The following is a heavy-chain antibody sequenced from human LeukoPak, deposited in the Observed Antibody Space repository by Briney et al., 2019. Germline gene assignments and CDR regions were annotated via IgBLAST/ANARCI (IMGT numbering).Heavy chain of an antibody. CDR2: IYYSGST. CDR1: GGSISSSSYY. CDR3: ARGQTDYDFWSGPLY. V-gene: IGHV4-39*01. J-gene: IGHJ4*02. Sequence: SETLSLTCTVSGGSISSSSYYWGWIRQPPGKGLEWIGSIYYSGSTYYNPSLKSRVTISVDTSKNQFSLKLSSVTAADTAVYYCARGQTDYDFWSGPLYWGQGTLVTVSS. D-gene: IGHD3-3*01.